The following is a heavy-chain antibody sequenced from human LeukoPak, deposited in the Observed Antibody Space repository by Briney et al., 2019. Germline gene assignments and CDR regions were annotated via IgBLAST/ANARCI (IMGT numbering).Heavy chain of an antibody. CDR2: IRPDGSQD. D-gene: IGHD1-7*01. Sequence: GGSLRLSCVASGFTFSNSWMSWVRQAPRKGLEWVASIRPDGSQDYYMDSVKGRFTISRGSAENSLFLQMNSLRAEDTAVYFCARLMGTVTTYDFWGQGTLVRVSS. V-gene: IGHV3-7*01. J-gene: IGHJ4*02. CDR1: GFTFSNSW. CDR3: ARLMGTVTTYDF.